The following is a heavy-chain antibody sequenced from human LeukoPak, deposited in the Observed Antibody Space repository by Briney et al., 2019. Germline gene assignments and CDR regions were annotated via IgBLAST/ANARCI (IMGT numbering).Heavy chain of an antibody. CDR3: ARTTGRDAFDI. Sequence: SETLSLTRTVSGYSISSGYYWGWIRQPPGKGLEWIGSIYHSGSTYYNPSLKSRVTISVDTSKNQFSLKLSSVTAADTAVYYCARTTGRDAFDIWGQGTMVTVSS. D-gene: IGHD1-26*01. CDR2: IYHSGST. CDR1: GYSISSGYY. V-gene: IGHV4-38-2*02. J-gene: IGHJ3*02.